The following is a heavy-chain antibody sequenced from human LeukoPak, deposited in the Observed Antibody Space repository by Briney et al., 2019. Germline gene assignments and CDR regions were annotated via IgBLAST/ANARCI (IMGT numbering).Heavy chain of an antibody. J-gene: IGHJ4*02. CDR2: IYYSGST. CDR3: ARDAATMIVEGGLDY. CDR1: GGSISSGDYY. V-gene: IGHV4-30-4*08. Sequence: SQTLSLTCTVSGGSISSGDYYWSWIRQPPGKGLEWIGYIYYSGSTYYNPSLKSRVTMSVDTSKNQFSLKLSSVTAADTAMYYCARDAATMIVEGGLDYWGQGTLVTVSS. D-gene: IGHD3-22*01.